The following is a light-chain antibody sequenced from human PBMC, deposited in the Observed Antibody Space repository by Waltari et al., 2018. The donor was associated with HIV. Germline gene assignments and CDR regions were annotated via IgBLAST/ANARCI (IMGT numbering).Light chain of an antibody. CDR2: ATS. CDR1: QAIGSD. J-gene: IGKJ2*01. V-gene: IGKV1-27*01. CDR3: QRYDRAPYT. Sequence: DVQMTQSPSSLSASVGDRVGITCRASQAIGSDLAWYQQKPGKVPKLLIYATSTLQSGVPSRFSGSGSGTDFTLTITSLQTEDFAFYYCQRYDRAPYTFGPGTKLELK.